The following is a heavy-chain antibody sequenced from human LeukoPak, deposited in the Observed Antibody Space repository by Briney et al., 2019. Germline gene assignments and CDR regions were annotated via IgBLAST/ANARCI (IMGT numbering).Heavy chain of an antibody. CDR1: GGSFSSYY. V-gene: IGHV4-34*01. CDR3: ARGNLYYYDSSGYYFKFDY. CDR2: INHSGST. Sequence: SETLSLTCAVYGGSFSSYYWSWIRQPPGKGLEWIGEINHSGSTNYNPSLRSRVTISVDTSKNQFSLKLSSVTAADTAVYYCARGNLYYYDSSGYYFKFDYWGQGTLVTVSP. D-gene: IGHD3-22*01. J-gene: IGHJ4*02.